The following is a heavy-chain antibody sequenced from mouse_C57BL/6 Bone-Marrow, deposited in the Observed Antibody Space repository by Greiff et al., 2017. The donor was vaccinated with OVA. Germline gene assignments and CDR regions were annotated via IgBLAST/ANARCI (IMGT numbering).Heavy chain of an antibody. J-gene: IGHJ2*01. CDR3: AREDGYSYYFDY. CDR1: GYTFTSYW. V-gene: IGHV1-64*01. CDR2: IHPNSGST. Sequence: VQLQQPGAELVKPGASVKLSCKASGYTFTSYWMHWVKQRPGQGLEWIGMIHPNSGSTNYNEKFKSKATLTVDKSSSTAYMQLSSLTSEDSAVYYCAREDGYSYYFDYWGQGTTLTVSS. D-gene: IGHD2-3*01.